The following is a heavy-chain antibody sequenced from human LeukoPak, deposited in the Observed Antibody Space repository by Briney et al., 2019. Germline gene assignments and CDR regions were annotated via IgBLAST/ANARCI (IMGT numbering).Heavy chain of an antibody. Sequence: SETLPLTCTVSGYSISNDYYWGWIRQPPGKGLEWIGYIYYSGSTNYNPSLKSRVTISVDTSKNQFSLKLSSVTAADTAVYYCARGSSSWYQYYFDYWGQGTLVTVSS. CDR3: ARGSSSWYQYYFDY. J-gene: IGHJ4*02. D-gene: IGHD6-13*01. CDR1: GYSISNDYY. CDR2: IYYSGST. V-gene: IGHV4-61*01.